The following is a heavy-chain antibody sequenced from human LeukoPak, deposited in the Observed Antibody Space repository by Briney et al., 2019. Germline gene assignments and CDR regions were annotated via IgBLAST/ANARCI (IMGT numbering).Heavy chain of an antibody. CDR2: IYPGDSDT. V-gene: IGHV5-51*01. CDR3: ARLVGYSGWFDY. Sequence: GESLKISCKGSGYSFTSYWIGWVRQMPGKGLEWRGIIYPGDSDTRYRPSFQAHVTISAAKSISTAYLQWSSLKASDTAMHYCARLVGYSGWFDYWGQGTLVTVSS. J-gene: IGHJ4*02. CDR1: GYSFTSYW. D-gene: IGHD5-12*01.